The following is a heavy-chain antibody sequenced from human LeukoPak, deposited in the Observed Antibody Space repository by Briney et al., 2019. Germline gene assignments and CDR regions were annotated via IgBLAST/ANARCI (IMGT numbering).Heavy chain of an antibody. CDR3: ARGIPGGDYDFWSVDY. J-gene: IGHJ4*02. CDR2: IIPILGIA. CDR1: GGTFSSYA. D-gene: IGHD3-3*01. Sequence: ASVKVSCKASGGTFSSYAISWVRQAPGQGLEWMGRIIPILGIANYAQKFQGRVTITADKSTSTAYMELSSLRSEDTAVYYCARGIPGGDYDFWSVDYWGQGTLVTVSS. V-gene: IGHV1-69*04.